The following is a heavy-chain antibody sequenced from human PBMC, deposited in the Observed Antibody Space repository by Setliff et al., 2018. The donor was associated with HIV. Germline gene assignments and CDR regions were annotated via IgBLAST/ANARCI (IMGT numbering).Heavy chain of an antibody. CDR3: ARGVLYGLSEY. D-gene: IGHD3-10*01. CDR2: LIPVLGEP. Sequence: SVNVSCKASGYTFTSYYMHWVRQAPGQGLEWVGSLIPVLGEPHYAPRFQGRVTITADDSTNTAYLELSNLRFDDTATYYCARGVLYGLSEYWGTGSLVTVSS. V-gene: IGHV1-69*11. CDR1: GYTFTSYY. J-gene: IGHJ4*02.